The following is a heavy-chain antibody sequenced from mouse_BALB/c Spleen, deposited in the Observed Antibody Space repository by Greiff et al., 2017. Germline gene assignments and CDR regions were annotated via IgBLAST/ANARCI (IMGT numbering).Heavy chain of an antibody. CDR3: ARDYYGYGYYAMDY. V-gene: IGHV5-4*02. Sequence: EVQGVESGGGLVKPGGSLKLSCAASGFTFSDYYMYWVRQTPEKRLEWVATISDGGSYTYYPDSVKGRFTISRDNAKNNLYLQMSSLKSEDTAMYYCARDYYGYGYYAMDYWGQGTSVTVSS. D-gene: IGHD1-2*01. CDR2: ISDGGSYT. J-gene: IGHJ4*01. CDR1: GFTFSDYY.